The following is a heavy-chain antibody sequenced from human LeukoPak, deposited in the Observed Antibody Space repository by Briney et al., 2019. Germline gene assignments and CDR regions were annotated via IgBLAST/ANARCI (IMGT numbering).Heavy chain of an antibody. Sequence: ASVKVSCKASGYSFTSFGISWVRQATGQGLEWMGWMNPNSGNTGYAQKFQGRVTMTRNTSISTAYMELSSLRSEDTAVYYCAKGGDFWSGYYGFDPWGQGTLVTVSS. CDR2: MNPNSGNT. CDR1: GYSFTSFG. V-gene: IGHV1-8*02. D-gene: IGHD3-3*01. CDR3: AKGGDFWSGYYGFDP. J-gene: IGHJ5*02.